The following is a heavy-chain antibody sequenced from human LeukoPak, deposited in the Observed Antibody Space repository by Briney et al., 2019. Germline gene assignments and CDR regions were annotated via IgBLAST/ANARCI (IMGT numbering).Heavy chain of an antibody. V-gene: IGHV1-2*02. CDR2: INPNSGGT. CDR1: GYTFTGYY. D-gene: IGHD6-19*01. J-gene: IGHJ3*02. CDR3: AGIASSGWLDAFDI. Sequence: GASVKVSCKASGYTFTGYYMHWVRQAPGQGREWMGWINPNSGGTNYAQKFQGRVTMTRDTSISTAYMELSRLRSDDTAVYYCAGIASSGWLDAFDIWGQGTMVTVSS.